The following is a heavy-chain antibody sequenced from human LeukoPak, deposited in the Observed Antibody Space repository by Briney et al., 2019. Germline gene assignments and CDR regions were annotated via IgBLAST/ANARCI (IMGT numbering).Heavy chain of an antibody. CDR3: ARDSNFHSDYYYDVFDI. CDR2: IKQDGSEK. J-gene: IGHJ3*02. CDR1: GFTFSSYW. V-gene: IGHV3-7*01. Sequence: GGSLRLSCAASGFTFSSYWMSWVRQAPGKGLEWVANIKQDGSEKYYVDSVKGRFTISRDNAKNSLYLQMDSLRAEDTATYYCARDSNFHSDYYYDVFDIWGQGTVVTVSS. D-gene: IGHD2-21*02.